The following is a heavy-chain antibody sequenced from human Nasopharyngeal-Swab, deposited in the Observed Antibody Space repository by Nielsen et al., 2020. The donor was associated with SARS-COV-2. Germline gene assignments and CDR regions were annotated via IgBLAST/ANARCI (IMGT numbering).Heavy chain of an antibody. D-gene: IGHD3-22*01. V-gene: IGHV1-18*04. CDR1: GYTFTSYG. CDR3: ARMGHYYDSSGYSFDY. CDR2: ISAYNGNT. J-gene: IGHJ4*02. Sequence: ASVKVSCKASGYTFTSYGISWVRQAPGQGLEWMGWISAYNGNTNYAQKLQGRVTMTTDTSTSTAYMELRSLRSDDTAVYYCARMGHYYDSSGYSFDYWGQGTLVTVSS.